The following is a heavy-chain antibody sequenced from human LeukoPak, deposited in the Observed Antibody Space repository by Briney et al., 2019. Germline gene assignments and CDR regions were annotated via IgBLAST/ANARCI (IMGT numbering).Heavy chain of an antibody. CDR1: GYSISSGYY. D-gene: IGHD5-18*01. CDR2: IYHSGST. V-gene: IGHV4-38-2*02. Sequence: SETLSLTCTVSGYSISSGYYWGWIRQPPGKGLEWIGSIYHSGSTYYNPSLKSRVTISVDTSKNQFSLKLSSVTAADTAVYYCAREKVDTASYYYYYYMDVWGKGTTVTVSS. CDR3: AREKVDTASYYYYYYMDV. J-gene: IGHJ6*03.